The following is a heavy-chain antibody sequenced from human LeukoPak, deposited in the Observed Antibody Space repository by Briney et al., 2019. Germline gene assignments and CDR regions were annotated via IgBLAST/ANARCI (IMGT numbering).Heavy chain of an antibody. V-gene: IGHV4-34*01. CDR2: INHSGRT. J-gene: IGHJ4*02. CDR3: AREGFGELSHFDY. Sequence: PSETLSLTCVVYGGSFSGDYWSWLRQPPGRGLEWIGEINHSGRTNCNPSLKSRVTISVDTSKNQFSLKLSSVTAADTAVYYCAREGFGELSHFDYWGQGTLVTVSS. D-gene: IGHD3-10*01. CDR1: GGSFSGDY.